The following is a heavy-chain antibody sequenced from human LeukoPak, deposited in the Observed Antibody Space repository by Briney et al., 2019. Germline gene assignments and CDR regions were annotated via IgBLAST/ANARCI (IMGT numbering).Heavy chain of an antibody. D-gene: IGHD6-13*01. V-gene: IGHV3-48*03. CDR1: GFTFSRYE. J-gene: IGHJ1*01. CDR3: ARESRWAAAGFQH. CDR2: ISSSGSNI. Sequence: GGSLRLSCAASGFTFSRYEMNWVRQARGKGVEGVSYISSSGSNIYYADSVQGRFTISRDNAKNSLYLQMNSLRAEDTAVYYCARESRWAAAGFQHWGRGTLVTVSS.